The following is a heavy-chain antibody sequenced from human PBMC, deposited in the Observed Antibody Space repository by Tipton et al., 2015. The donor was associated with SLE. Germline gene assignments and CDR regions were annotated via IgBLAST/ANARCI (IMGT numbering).Heavy chain of an antibody. Sequence: TLSLTCTVSGGSISSGGYYWSWIRQHPGKGLEWIGYMYDSGSTYYSPSLKSRVTISMDTSQNQFSLNLISVTAADPAVYYCARGNWEYFQHWGQGTLVTVSS. J-gene: IGHJ1*01. CDR3: ARGNWEYFQH. CDR2: MYDSGST. V-gene: IGHV4-31*03. CDR1: GGSISSGGYY. D-gene: IGHD3-10*01.